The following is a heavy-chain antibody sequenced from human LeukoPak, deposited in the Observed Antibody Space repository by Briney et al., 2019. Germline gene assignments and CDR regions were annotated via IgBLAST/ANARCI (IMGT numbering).Heavy chain of an antibody. Sequence: GGSLRLSCAASGSTFMHYSMTWVRQTPGKGLEWVSAITGSGAFTDYADSVKGRFTISRDNSKNTLYLQMNSLRVEYTAIYYCAKRSAESSGYFDSWGQGTLVTVSS. V-gene: IGHV3-23*01. CDR3: AKRSAESSGYFDS. CDR2: ITGSGAFT. J-gene: IGHJ4*02. CDR1: GSTFMHYS. D-gene: IGHD6-19*01.